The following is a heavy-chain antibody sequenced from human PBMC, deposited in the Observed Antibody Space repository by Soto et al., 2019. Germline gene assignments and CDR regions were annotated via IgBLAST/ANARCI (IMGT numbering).Heavy chain of an antibody. V-gene: IGHV4-4*02. D-gene: IGHD6-19*01. CDR2: IYHSGST. CDR3: ARDRGYAPGYSSGWYGD. CDR1: GGSISSSNW. J-gene: IGHJ4*02. Sequence: QVKLQESGPGLVKPSGTLSLTCAVSGGSISSSNWWSWVRQPPGKGLEWIGEIYHSGSTNYNPSLKSRVTISVDKSKNQFSLKLSSVTAADTVVYYCARDRGYAPGYSSGWYGDWGQGTLVTVFS.